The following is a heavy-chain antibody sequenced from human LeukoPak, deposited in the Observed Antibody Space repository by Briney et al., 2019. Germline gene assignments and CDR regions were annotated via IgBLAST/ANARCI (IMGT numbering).Heavy chain of an antibody. V-gene: IGHV1-8*01. CDR2: MNPNSGNT. D-gene: IGHD1-26*01. CDR1: VYTFTIYD. J-gene: IGHJ4*02. Sequence: ASVRVSCTASVYTFTIYDINWVRQATGQGRGWMGWMNPNSGNTGYAQKFQGRVTMTRNTSISTAYMELSSLRSEDTAVYYCARGSSVGATPKWGQGTLVTVSS. CDR3: ARGSSVGATPK.